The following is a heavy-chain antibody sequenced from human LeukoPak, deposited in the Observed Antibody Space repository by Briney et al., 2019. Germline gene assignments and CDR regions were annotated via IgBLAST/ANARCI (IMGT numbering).Heavy chain of an antibody. D-gene: IGHD4-11*01. Sequence: GGSLRLSCTASGFIFRDFWMTWVRQAPGKGLEWVANIKEDGNEKYHVDSVKGRFTISRDNAKNSLYLQMNSLRAEDTALYYCAKAPTMTNGLWFDPWGQGTLVTVSS. CDR2: IKEDGNEK. V-gene: IGHV3-7*03. CDR3: AKAPTMTNGLWFDP. J-gene: IGHJ5*02. CDR1: GFIFRDFW.